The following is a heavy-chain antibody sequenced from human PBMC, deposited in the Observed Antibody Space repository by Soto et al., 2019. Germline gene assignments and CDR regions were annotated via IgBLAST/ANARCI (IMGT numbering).Heavy chain of an antibody. CDR3: ARDAMTTVIPYYYYYGMDV. CDR1: DGSISTYY. J-gene: IGHJ6*02. V-gene: IGHV4-59*01. D-gene: IGHD4-17*01. CDR2: ISYSGST. Sequence: QVQLQESGPGLVKPSETLSLTCTVSDGSISTYYWSWIRQPAGKGLEWIGYISYSGSTNYNPSLKSRLTISVDTSKNQLSLKLSSVTAADTAVYYCARDAMTTVIPYYYYYGMDVWGQGTTVTVSS.